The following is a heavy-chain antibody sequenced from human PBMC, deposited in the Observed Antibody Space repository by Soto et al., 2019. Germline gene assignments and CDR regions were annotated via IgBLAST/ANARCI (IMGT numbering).Heavy chain of an antibody. J-gene: IGHJ5*02. CDR3: AKGSPSLRFLANWFDP. V-gene: IGHV3-23*01. Sequence: GGSLRLSCAASGFTFSSYAMSWVRQAPGKGLEWVSAISGSGGSTYYADSVNGRFTISRDNSKNTLYLQMNSLRAEDTAVYYCAKGSPSLRFLANWFDPWGQGTLVTVSS. D-gene: IGHD3-3*01. CDR1: GFTFSSYA. CDR2: ISGSGGST.